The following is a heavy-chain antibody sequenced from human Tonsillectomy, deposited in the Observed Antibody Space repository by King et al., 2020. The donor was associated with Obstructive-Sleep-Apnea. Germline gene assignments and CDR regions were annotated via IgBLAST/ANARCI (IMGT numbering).Heavy chain of an antibody. V-gene: IGHV4-39*07. Sequence: QLQESGPGLVKPSETLSLTCTVSGVSISSSRYYWGWIRQPPGKGLEWIGNIYYSGSTYYIPSLKSRVTISVDTAKNQFSLKLRSVTAAGTAVYYCARGRDILTEDAFDIWGQGTMVTVSS. D-gene: IGHD3-9*01. CDR1: GVSISSSRYY. CDR3: ARGRDILTEDAFDI. CDR2: IYYSGST. J-gene: IGHJ3*02.